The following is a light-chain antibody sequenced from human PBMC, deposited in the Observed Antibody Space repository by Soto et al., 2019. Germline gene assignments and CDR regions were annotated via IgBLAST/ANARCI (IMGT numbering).Light chain of an antibody. CDR1: SSDVGGYFY. CDR3: ASYTSSSTFV. CDR2: EVS. V-gene: IGLV2-14*01. Sequence: QSALTQPASVSGSPGQSITISCIGTSSDVGGYFYVSWYQQHPVKAPKLIIYEVSNRPSGVSNRFSGSKSGNTASLTISGLQAEDEADYYCASYTSSSTFVFGTGTRSPS. J-gene: IGLJ1*01.